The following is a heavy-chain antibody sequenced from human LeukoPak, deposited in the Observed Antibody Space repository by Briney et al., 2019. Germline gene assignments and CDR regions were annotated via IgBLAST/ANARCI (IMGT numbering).Heavy chain of an antibody. V-gene: IGHV4-59*12. D-gene: IGHD5-12*01. CDR2: IYYSGST. CDR1: GGSISSYY. CDR3: ARDGVGTTPLDY. Sequence: SETLSLTCTVSGGSISSYYWSWIRQPPGKGLEWIGYIYYSGSTNYNPSLKSRVTISVDTSKNQFSLKLSSVTAADTAVYYCARDGVGTTPLDYWGQGTLVTVSS. J-gene: IGHJ4*02.